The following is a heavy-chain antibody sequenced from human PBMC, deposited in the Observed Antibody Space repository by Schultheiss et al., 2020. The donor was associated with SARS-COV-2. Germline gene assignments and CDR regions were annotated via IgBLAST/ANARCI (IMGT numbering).Heavy chain of an antibody. Sequence: SETLSLTCTVSGGSISSYYWSWIRQPAGKGLEWIGSIYYSGSTYYNPSLKSRVTISVDTSKNQFSLKLSSVTAADTAVYYCARRAYSYGRTGGFDYWGQGTLVTVSS. J-gene: IGHJ4*02. D-gene: IGHD5-18*01. CDR2: IYYSGST. CDR1: GGSISSYY. V-gene: IGHV4-59*05. CDR3: ARRAYSYGRTGGFDY.